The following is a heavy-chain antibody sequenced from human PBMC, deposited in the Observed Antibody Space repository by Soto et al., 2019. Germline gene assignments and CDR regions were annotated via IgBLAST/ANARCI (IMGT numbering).Heavy chain of an antibody. Sequence: GGSLRPSCPASGFTFSSYAMSWVRQAPGKGREWVSAISGSGGSTYYAESVKGRFTITRDNSKNTLYLQMNSLRAEDTAVYYCAXGTERDGDNYGGYSFDYWGQGTLVTVSS. CDR3: AXGTERDGDNYGGYSFDY. J-gene: IGHJ4*02. D-gene: IGHD3-16*01. V-gene: IGHV3-23*01. CDR2: ISGSGGST. CDR1: GFTFSSYA.